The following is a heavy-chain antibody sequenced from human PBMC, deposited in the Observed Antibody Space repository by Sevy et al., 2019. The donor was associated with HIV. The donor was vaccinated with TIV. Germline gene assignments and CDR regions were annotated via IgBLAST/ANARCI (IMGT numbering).Heavy chain of an antibody. V-gene: IGHV3-11*01. CDR3: ARESWNTDLDY. D-gene: IGHD5-18*01. J-gene: IGHJ4*02. Sequence: GESLKISCAGSGFIFSDYYMSWIRQAPGKGLEWISYISSTRGSTTHYADSVKGRFTISRDNAKNSLYLQMNSLRVGDTAVYYCARESWNTDLDYWGQGTLVTVSS. CDR1: GFIFSDYY. CDR2: ISSTRGSTT.